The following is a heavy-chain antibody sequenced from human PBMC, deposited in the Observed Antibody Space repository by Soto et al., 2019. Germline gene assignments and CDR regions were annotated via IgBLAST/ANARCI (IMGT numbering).Heavy chain of an antibody. CDR3: AREGNIVVVPAAIAGYMDV. Sequence: GGSLRLSCAASGFTFSSYSVNWVRQAPGKGLEWVSYISSSSSTIYYADSVKGRFTISRDNAKNSLYLQMNSLRAEDTAVYYCAREGNIVVVPAAIAGYMDVWGKGTTVTVSS. V-gene: IGHV3-48*01. J-gene: IGHJ6*03. CDR2: ISSSSSTI. D-gene: IGHD2-2*01. CDR1: GFTFSSYS.